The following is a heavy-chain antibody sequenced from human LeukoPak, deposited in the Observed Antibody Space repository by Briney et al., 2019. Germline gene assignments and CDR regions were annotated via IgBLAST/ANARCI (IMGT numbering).Heavy chain of an antibody. CDR1: GASISGGAYT. Sequence: SETLSLTCTVSGASISGGAYTAYSWSWIRLPPGKGLEWIGYIYYSGSTNYNPSLKSRVTISVDTSKNQFSLKLSSVTAADTAVYYCAREQQLARGSDYWGQGTLVTVSS. J-gene: IGHJ4*02. V-gene: IGHV4-61*08. CDR3: AREQQLARGSDY. D-gene: IGHD6-13*01. CDR2: IYYSGST.